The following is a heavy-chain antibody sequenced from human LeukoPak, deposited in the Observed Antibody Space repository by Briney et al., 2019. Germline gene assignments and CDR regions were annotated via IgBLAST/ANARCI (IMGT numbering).Heavy chain of an antibody. CDR3: ANGRRYTSGYRHHFDY. V-gene: IGHV3-23*01. D-gene: IGHD5-18*01. Sequence: PGGTLRLSCAASGFTFSSYGMSWVRQAPGKGLEWVSAISGSGGSTYYADSVKVLCTISRDNSKNTLYLQVNSLRADDTAVYYCANGRRYTSGYRHHFDYWGQGTLVTVSS. CDR2: ISGSGGST. CDR1: GFTFSSYG. J-gene: IGHJ4*02.